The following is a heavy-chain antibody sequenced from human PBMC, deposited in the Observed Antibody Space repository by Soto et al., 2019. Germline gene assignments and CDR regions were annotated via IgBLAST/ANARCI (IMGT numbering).Heavy chain of an antibody. J-gene: IGHJ4*02. D-gene: IGHD1-26*01. CDR2: IRFDGSNI. CDR3: ARDGVGAKAFFGHLDY. Sequence: PGGSLRLSCAASGNIFSGFGMHWVRQAPGKGLEWVAVIRFDGSNIYYADSVQGRFIISRDNSKNTLYLQMNSLRAEDTAVYYCARDGVGAKAFFGHLDYWGQGALVTVSS. V-gene: IGHV3-33*01. CDR1: GNIFSGFG.